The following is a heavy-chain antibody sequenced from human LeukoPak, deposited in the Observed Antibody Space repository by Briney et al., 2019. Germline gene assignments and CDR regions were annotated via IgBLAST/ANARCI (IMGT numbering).Heavy chain of an antibody. J-gene: IGHJ4*02. V-gene: IGHV3-21*01. CDR2: ISSSSSYI. D-gene: IGHD3-10*01. CDR1: GFTVSSNY. CDR3: ARASGSYYYFDY. Sequence: GGSLRLSCAASGFTVSSNYMSWVRQAPGKGLEWVSSISSSSSYIYYADSVKGRFTISRDNAKNSLYLQLNSLGAEDTAVYYCARASGSYYYFDYWGQGTLVTVSS.